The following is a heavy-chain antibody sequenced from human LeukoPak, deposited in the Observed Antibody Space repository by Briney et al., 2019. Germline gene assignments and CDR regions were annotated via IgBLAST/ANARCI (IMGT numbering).Heavy chain of an antibody. V-gene: IGHV3-23*01. CDR1: GFTFSSYT. CDR2: ISGSDGTT. J-gene: IGHJ1*01. D-gene: IGHD4-17*01. CDR3: AKYTVTTEYFHH. Sequence: TGGSLRLSYAASGFTFSSYTMSWVRQAPGTGLQWLSGISGSDGTTYYADSVKGRFTISRDNSKNTLYLQMNSLRAEDTAVYYCAKYTVTTEYFHHWGQGTLVTVSS.